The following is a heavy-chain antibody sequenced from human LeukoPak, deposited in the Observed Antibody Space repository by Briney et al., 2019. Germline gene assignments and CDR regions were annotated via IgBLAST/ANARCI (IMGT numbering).Heavy chain of an antibody. CDR2: TYYRSTWYN. V-gene: IGHV6-1*01. D-gene: IGHD2-2*01. CDR1: GGSVSSNSVT. Sequence: SQTLSLTCAVSGGSVSSNSVTWNWIRQSPSRGLEWLGRTYYRSTWYNDYAVSVRGRITVNPDTSKNQFSLHLNSVTPEDTAVYYCARRLTQYDCFDPWGQGILVTVSS. J-gene: IGHJ5*02. CDR3: ARRLTQYDCFDP.